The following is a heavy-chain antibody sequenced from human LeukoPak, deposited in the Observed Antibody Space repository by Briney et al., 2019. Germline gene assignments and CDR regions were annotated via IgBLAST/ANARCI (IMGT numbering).Heavy chain of an antibody. J-gene: IGHJ4*02. CDR3: ARSPARGYDILTSYNDY. V-gene: IGHV1-18*01. Sequence: GASVKVSCKASGYTFTSYGISWVRQAPGQGLEWMGWISTCNPNTNYVQKFQGRVTMTTDTSTSTVYMELRSLRSDDTAVYYCARSPARGYDILTSYNDYWGQGTLVTVSS. D-gene: IGHD3-9*01. CDR2: ISTCNPNT. CDR1: GYTFTSYG.